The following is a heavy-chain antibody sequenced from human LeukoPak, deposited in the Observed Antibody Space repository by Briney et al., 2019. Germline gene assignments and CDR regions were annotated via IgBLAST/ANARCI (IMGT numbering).Heavy chain of an antibody. CDR3: ARVRGAGTDAFDI. CDR2: IYSGGST. D-gene: IGHD1-1*01. CDR1: GFTVSSKY. J-gene: IGHJ3*02. Sequence: TGGSLRLSCAASGFTVSSKYMSWVRQAPGKGLEWVSVIYSGGSTYYADSVKGRFTISRDNSKNTLYLQMNSLRAEDTAVYYCARVRGAGTDAFDIWGQGTMVTASS. V-gene: IGHV3-53*01.